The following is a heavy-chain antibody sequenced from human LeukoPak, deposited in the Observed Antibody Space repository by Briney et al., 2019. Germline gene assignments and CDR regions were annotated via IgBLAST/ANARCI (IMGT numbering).Heavy chain of an antibody. J-gene: IGHJ3*02. D-gene: IGHD3-3*01. Sequence: SETLSLTCTVSGGSISSSSYYWGWIRQPPGKGLEWIGSIYYSGSTYYNPSLKSRVTISVDTSKNQFSLKLSSVTAADTAVYYCARGRPRDTYYDFWSGYTGAFDIWGQGTMVTVSS. CDR1: GGSISSSSYY. CDR3: ARGRPRDTYYDFWSGYTGAFDI. V-gene: IGHV4-39*07. CDR2: IYYSGST.